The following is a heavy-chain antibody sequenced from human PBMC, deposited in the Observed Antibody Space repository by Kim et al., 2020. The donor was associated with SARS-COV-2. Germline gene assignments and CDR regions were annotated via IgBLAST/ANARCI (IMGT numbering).Heavy chain of an antibody. J-gene: IGHJ6*01. CDR2: ISWDGDST. V-gene: IGHV3-43*01. Sequence: GGSLRLSCAASGFTFDDYTMHWVRQAPGKGLEWVSLISWDGDSTYYADSVKGRFTISRDNSKNSLYPQMNSLRTEDTALYYCAKDIHNGYEWFSGMDVWGQGTTVTVSS. D-gene: IGHD5-12*01. CDR1: GFTFDDYT. CDR3: AKDIHNGYEWFSGMDV.